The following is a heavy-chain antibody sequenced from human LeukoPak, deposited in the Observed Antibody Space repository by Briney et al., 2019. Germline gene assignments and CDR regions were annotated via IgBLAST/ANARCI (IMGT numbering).Heavy chain of an antibody. CDR2: ISSNGVTS. J-gene: IGHJ4*02. CDR1: EFIFSNYK. D-gene: IGHD4-11*01. Sequence: GGSLRLSCATSEFIFSNYKLNWVRQTPGKGLEYVSGISSNGVTSYYAMSVKGRFTISRDNSKNTLYLQMGSLKTEDMAVYYCARTTEGTALLDYGGGGTLVTVSS. V-gene: IGHV3-64*01. CDR3: ARTTEGTALLDY.